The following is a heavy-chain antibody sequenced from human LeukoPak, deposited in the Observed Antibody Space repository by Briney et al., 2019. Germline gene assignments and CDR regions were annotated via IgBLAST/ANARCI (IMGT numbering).Heavy chain of an antibody. CDR3: AALVGWELSRVDY. V-gene: IGHV4-39*07. D-gene: IGHD1-26*01. CDR1: GGSISSSSYY. J-gene: IGHJ4*02. Sequence: SETLSLTCTVSGGSISSSSYYWGWIRQPPGKELEWIGSIYYSGSTYYNPSLKSRVTISVDTSKNQFSLKLSSVTAADTAVYYCAALVGWELSRVDYWGQGTLVTVSS. CDR2: IYYSGST.